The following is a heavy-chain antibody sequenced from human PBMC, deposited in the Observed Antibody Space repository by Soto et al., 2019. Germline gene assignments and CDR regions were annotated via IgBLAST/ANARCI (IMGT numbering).Heavy chain of an antibody. J-gene: IGHJ4*02. V-gene: IGHV4-34*01. CDR1: GGSFRGYY. D-gene: IGHD2-21*01. CDR2: INHSGGT. Sequence: QVRLQQWGAGLLKPSETLALTCAVHGGSFRGYYWSWIRQPPGKGLEWIGEINHSGGTNYNPSLKSRVSISVDGSKHQFSLQLSSVTAADTAVYYCARLWSSTEGPSWGPGSLVAVSS. CDR3: ARLWSSTEGPS.